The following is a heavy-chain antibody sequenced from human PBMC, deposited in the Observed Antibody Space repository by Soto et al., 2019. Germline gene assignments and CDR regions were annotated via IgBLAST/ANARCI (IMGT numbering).Heavy chain of an antibody. J-gene: IGHJ4*02. V-gene: IGHV3-11*06. CDR3: ARVTYSGYDSYFDY. Sequence: KTGGSLRLSCAASGFTFSDYYMSWIRQAPGKGLEWVSYISSSSSYTNYADSVKGRFTISRDNAKNSLYLQMNSLRAEDTAVYYCARVTYSGYDSYFDYWGQGALVTVSS. D-gene: IGHD5-12*01. CDR2: ISSSSSYT. CDR1: GFTFSDYY.